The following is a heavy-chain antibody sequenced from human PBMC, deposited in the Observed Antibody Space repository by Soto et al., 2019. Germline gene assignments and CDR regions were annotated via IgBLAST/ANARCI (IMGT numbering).Heavy chain of an antibody. CDR3: ARRARPDFYYRDG. V-gene: IGHV3-64*01. CDR2: ISSNGVGT. J-gene: IGHJ6*03. CDR1: GFTLSGYA. Sequence: GGSLRFSCAASGFTLSGYAMAWVRQAPGKGLEYVSGISSNGVGTYYANSVQGRFTISRDNSKNTVYLQMGSLRPEDMAVYYCARRARPDFYYRDGWGKGTTVTVSS. D-gene: IGHD6-6*01.